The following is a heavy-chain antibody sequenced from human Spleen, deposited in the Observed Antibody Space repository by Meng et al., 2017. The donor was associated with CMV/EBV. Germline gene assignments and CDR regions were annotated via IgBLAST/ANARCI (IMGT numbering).Heavy chain of an antibody. CDR2: ISSSGSII. V-gene: IGHV3-48*03. CDR3: VREMDEGSVDP. Sequence: GGSLRLSCAASGFTFSTYEMNWVRQAPGKGLEWVSYISSSGSIIYYADSVKGRFTISRDNSKNSLYLQMNSLRAEDTAIYYCVREMDEGSVDPWGQGTLVTVSS. D-gene: IGHD2-2*03. CDR1: GFTFSTYE. J-gene: IGHJ5*02.